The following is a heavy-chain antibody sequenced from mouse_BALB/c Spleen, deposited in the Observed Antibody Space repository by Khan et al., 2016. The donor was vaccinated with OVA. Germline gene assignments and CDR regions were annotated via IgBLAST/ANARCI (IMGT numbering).Heavy chain of an antibody. CDR1: GFTFSSFG. D-gene: IGHD4-1*01. J-gene: IGHJ2*01. CDR2: INSGSTTI. CDR3: ARGNWAY. Sequence: EVELVESGGGLVQPGGSRKLSCAASGFTFSSFGMHWVRQAPEKGLEWVAYINSGSTTIYYADPVKGRFTISRDNPKNTLFLQMTSLRSEDTAMYYCARGNWAYWGQGNTLTVSS. V-gene: IGHV5-17*02.